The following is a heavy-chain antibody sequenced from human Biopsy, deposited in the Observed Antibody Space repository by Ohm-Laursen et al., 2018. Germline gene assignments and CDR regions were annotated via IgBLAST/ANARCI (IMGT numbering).Heavy chain of an antibody. J-gene: IGHJ5*01. CDR2: ISPISDTA. D-gene: IGHD2/OR15-2a*01. Sequence: LVKVSCKASGATFSSIGITWVRQVPGQGLEWMGRISPISDTAHYAQKFQGRVTISADKSTGTAFMELSSLRSEDTAVYYCARTFGESFYGLSCDPWGQGSLVTVSS. V-gene: IGHV1-69*04. CDR1: GATFSSIG. CDR3: ARTFGESFYGLSCDP.